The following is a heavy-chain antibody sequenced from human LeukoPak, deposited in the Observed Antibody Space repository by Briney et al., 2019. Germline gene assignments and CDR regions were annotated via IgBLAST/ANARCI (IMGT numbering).Heavy chain of an antibody. CDR3: ARGRRIVVVVAATGGNWFDP. Sequence: SETLSLTCAVYGGSFSGYYWSWIRQPPGKRLEWIGEINHSGSTNYNPSLKSRVTISVDTSKKQFSLKLSSVTAADTAVYYCARGRRIVVVVAATGGNWFDPWGQGILVTVSS. V-gene: IGHV4-34*01. CDR1: GGSFSGYY. J-gene: IGHJ5*02. D-gene: IGHD2-15*01. CDR2: INHSGST.